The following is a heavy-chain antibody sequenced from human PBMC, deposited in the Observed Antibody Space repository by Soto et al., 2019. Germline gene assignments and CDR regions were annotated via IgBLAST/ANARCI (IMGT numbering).Heavy chain of an antibody. Sequence: SETLSLTCTVSGGSISSGGYYWSWIRQHPGKGLEWIGYIYYSGSTYYNPSLKSRVTISVDTSKNQFSLKLSSVTAADTAVYYCARDYLRYSGWNNDYYGMDVWGQGTTVTVS. CDR1: GGSISSGGYY. CDR2: IYYSGST. CDR3: ARDYLRYSGWNNDYYGMDV. V-gene: IGHV4-31*03. J-gene: IGHJ6*02. D-gene: IGHD4-17*01.